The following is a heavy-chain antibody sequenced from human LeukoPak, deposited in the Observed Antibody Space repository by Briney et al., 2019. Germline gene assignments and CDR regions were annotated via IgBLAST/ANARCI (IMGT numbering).Heavy chain of an antibody. CDR1: GFTFGSYW. CDR2: IKQDGSEK. V-gene: IGHV3-7*03. D-gene: IGHD2-2*01. Sequence: GGSLRLSCAASGFTFGSYWMSWVRQAPGKGLEWVANIKQDGSEKYYVDSVKGRFTISRDNAKNSLYLQMNSLRAEDTAVYYCARLGVVPAAMEVDYFDYWGQGTLVTVSS. J-gene: IGHJ4*02. CDR3: ARLGVVPAAMEVDYFDY.